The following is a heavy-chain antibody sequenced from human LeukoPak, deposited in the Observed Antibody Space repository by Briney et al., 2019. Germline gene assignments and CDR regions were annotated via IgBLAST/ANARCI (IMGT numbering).Heavy chain of an antibody. CDR2: INPSSGST. D-gene: IGHD6-19*01. J-gene: IGHJ5*02. Sequence: AASVKVSCTASGYTFSDYHMHWVRQAPGQGLEWMGIINPSSGSTNYAEKFQGRVTMTRDTSTSTVYMELTSLRSEDTAVHYCARDSLRTAIAMAGGNWFDPWGQGTLVTVSP. CDR1: GYTFSDYH. V-gene: IGHV1-46*01. CDR3: ARDSLRTAIAMAGGNWFDP.